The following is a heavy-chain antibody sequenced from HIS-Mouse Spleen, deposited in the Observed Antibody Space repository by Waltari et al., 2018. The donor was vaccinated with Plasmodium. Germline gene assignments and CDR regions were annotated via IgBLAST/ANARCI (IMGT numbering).Heavy chain of an antibody. CDR1: GGSFSGYY. CDR2: INHSGST. Sequence: QVQLQQWGAGLLKPSETLSLTCAVYGGSFSGYYWRWLRQPPGKGLEWIGEINHSGSTNYNLSLKRRVTISVDTSKTQFSMKLSSVTAADTAVYYCARVTSSGVYWYFDLWGRGTLVTVSS. J-gene: IGHJ2*01. D-gene: IGHD3-3*01. CDR3: ARVTSSGVYWYFDL. V-gene: IGHV4-34*01.